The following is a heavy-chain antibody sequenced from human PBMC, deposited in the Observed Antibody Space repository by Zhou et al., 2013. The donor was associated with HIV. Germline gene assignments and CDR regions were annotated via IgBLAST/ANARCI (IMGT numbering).Heavy chain of an antibody. CDR2: MNPNSGNT. CDR3: ARGFIAAAGTPPIHFDY. D-gene: IGHD6-13*01. V-gene: IGHV1-8*02. CDR1: GGTFSSYA. Sequence: QVQLVQSGAEVKKPGSSVKVSCKASGGTFSSYAISWVRQAPGQGLEWMGRMNPNSGNTGYARKFQGRLTMTTNTSISTAFMELRSLRSEDTAIYFCARGFIAAAGTPPIHFDYWGPGTVVTVSA. J-gene: IGHJ4*02.